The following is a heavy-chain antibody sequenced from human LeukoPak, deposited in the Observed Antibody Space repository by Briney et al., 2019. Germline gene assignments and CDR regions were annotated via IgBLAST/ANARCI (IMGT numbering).Heavy chain of an antibody. CDR2: INWNGGST. CDR3: ARTAAAGINSLFDYYYYMDV. Sequence: GGSLRLSCAASGFTFDDYGMSWVRQAPGKGLEWVSGINWNGGSTGYADSVKGRFTISRDNAKNSLYLQVNSLRAEDTALYYCARTAAAGINSLFDYYYYMDVWGKGTTVTVSS. J-gene: IGHJ6*03. V-gene: IGHV3-20*04. CDR1: GFTFDDYG. D-gene: IGHD6-13*01.